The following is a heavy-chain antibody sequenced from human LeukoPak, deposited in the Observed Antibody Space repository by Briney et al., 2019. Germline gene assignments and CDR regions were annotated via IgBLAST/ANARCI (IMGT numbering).Heavy chain of an antibody. CDR2: ISYDGSNK. J-gene: IGHJ6*02. V-gene: IGHV3-30*03. CDR3: ARERITMIVANYGMDV. D-gene: IGHD3-22*01. Sequence: PGGSLRLSCAASGFTFSSYGMHWVRQAPGKGLEWVAVISYDGSNKYYADSVKGRFTISRDNSKNTLYLQMNSLRAEDTAVYYCARERITMIVANYGMDVWGQGTTVTVSS. CDR1: GFTFSSYG.